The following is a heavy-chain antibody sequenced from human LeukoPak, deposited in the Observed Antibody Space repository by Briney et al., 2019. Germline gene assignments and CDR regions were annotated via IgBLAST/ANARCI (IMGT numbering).Heavy chain of an antibody. D-gene: IGHD1-26*01. J-gene: IGHJ3*02. Sequence: ASVKVSCKASGYTFTSYGISWVRQVPGQGLEWMGWISAYNGNTNYAQKLQGRVTMTTDTSTSTAYMELRGLRSDDTAVYYCARVGGGSYSDAFDIWGQGTMVTVSS. CDR1: GYTFTSYG. V-gene: IGHV1-18*01. CDR2: ISAYNGNT. CDR3: ARVGGGSYSDAFDI.